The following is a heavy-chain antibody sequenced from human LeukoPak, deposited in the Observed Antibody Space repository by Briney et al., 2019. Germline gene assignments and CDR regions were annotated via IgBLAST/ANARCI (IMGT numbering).Heavy chain of an antibody. V-gene: IGHV1-2*02. CDR2: INPNSGGT. J-gene: IGHJ5*02. D-gene: IGHD6-13*01. CDR3: ARRLYSSRGDPVFDP. CDR1: RYTFPGYY. Sequence: GSAVKVSRQASRYTFPGYYMHWLRQAPGQGLEWMGCINPNSGGTNYAQNFQGRVTMPRVTSISTAYMELSRLRSDDTAVYYGARRLYSSRGDPVFDPWGQGTLVTVSS.